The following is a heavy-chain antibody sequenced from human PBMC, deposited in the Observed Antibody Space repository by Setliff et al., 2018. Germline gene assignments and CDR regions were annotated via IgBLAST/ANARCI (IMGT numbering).Heavy chain of an antibody. CDR3: ARAHSSTLSVHDY. J-gene: IGHJ4*02. Sequence: GESLKISCAASGFTFSTYGLNWVRQAPGKGLEWISYPNNDGSSTTYEDSVKGRFTISRDNAKNTLYLQMNSLRAEDTAVYYCARAHSSTLSVHDYWGQGTLVTVSS. V-gene: IGHV3-74*01. CDR2: PNNDGSST. CDR1: GFTFSTYG. D-gene: IGHD2-2*01.